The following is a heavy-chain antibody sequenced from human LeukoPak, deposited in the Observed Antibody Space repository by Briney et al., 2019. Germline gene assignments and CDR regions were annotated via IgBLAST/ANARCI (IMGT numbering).Heavy chain of an antibody. D-gene: IGHD3-22*01. CDR3: ARDGYYYDSSGYYRTFDY. Sequence: GGSLRLSCAASGFTFSSYWMHWVRQAPGKGLVWVSRINSDGSSTSYADSVKGRFTISRDNAKNTLYLQMNSLRAEDTAVYYCARDGYYYDSSGYYRTFDYWGQGTLVIVSS. V-gene: IGHV3-74*01. J-gene: IGHJ4*02. CDR1: GFTFSSYW. CDR2: INSDGSST.